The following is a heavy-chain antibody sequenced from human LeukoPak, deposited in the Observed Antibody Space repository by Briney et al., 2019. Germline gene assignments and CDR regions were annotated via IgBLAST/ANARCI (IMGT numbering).Heavy chain of an antibody. V-gene: IGHV3-21*01. CDR3: ARDLWDGGY. Sequence: PGGSLRLSCAASGFTVSSNYMSWVRQAPGKGLEWVSSISSSSSYIYYADSVKGRLTISRDNAKNSLYLQMNSLRAEDTAVYYCARDLWDGGYWGQGTLVTVSS. J-gene: IGHJ4*02. CDR1: GFTVSSNY. CDR2: ISSSSSYI. D-gene: IGHD3-16*01.